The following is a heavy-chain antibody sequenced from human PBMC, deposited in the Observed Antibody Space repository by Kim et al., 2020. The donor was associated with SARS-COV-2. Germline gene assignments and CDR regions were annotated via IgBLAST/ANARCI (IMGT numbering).Heavy chain of an antibody. V-gene: IGHV4-39*07. CDR3: ARKLYYDYVWGSVKSTFDY. CDR2: IYYSGST. J-gene: IGHJ4*02. D-gene: IGHD3-16*01. CDR1: GGSISSSSYY. Sequence: SETLSLTCTVSGGSISSSSYYWGWIRQPPGKGLEWIGSIYYSGSTYYNPSLKSRVTISVDTSKNQFSLKLSSVTAADTAVYYCARKLYYDYVWGSVKSTFDYWGQGTLVTVSS.